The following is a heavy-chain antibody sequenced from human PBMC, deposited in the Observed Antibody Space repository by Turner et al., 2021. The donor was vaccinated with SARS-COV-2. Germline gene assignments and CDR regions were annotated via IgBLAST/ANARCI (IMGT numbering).Heavy chain of an antibody. Sequence: EVQLVESGGGVVEPGGSLRLSCAASGITVSSNYMSWVRQAPGKGLEWVSVIYSGGSTFYADSVKGRFTISRDNSKNTLYLQINSLRSEDTAVYYCARDLVSYGMDVWGQGTTVTVSS. CDR1: GITVSSNY. J-gene: IGHJ6*02. CDR3: ARDLVSYGMDV. D-gene: IGHD3-16*01. CDR2: IYSGGST. V-gene: IGHV3-66*01.